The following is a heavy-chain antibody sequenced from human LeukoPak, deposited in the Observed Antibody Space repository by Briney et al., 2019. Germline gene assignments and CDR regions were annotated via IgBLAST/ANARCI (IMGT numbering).Heavy chain of an antibody. CDR3: ARRIAGSDTGGYFQE. CDR2: ISSSGNKI. V-gene: IGHV3-48*01. CDR1: GFIFSGYT. Sequence: GGSLRLSCASSGFIFSGYTMNWVRQAPGKELEWISYISSSGNKIYYADSVKGRFTISRDNARNSLYLQMSSLRAEDTAVYYCARRIAGSDTGGYFQEWGQGTLATVSS. J-gene: IGHJ1*01. D-gene: IGHD6-13*01.